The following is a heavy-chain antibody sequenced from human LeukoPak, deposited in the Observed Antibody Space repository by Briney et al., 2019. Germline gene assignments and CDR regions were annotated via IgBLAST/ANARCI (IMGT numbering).Heavy chain of an antibody. D-gene: IGHD5-24*01. CDR1: GGSFSGYY. V-gene: IGHV4-59*01. CDR2: IYYSGST. J-gene: IGHJ4*02. Sequence: TSETLSLTCAVYGGSFSGYYWSWIRQPPGKGLEWIGYIYYSGSTNYNPSLKSRVTISVDTSKNQFSLKLSSVTTADTAVYYCARDPDGYNPGWFDYWGQGTLVTVSS. CDR3: ARDPDGYNPGWFDY.